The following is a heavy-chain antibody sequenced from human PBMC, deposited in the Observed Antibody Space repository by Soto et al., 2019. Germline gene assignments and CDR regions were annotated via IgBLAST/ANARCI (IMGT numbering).Heavy chain of an antibody. D-gene: IGHD3-10*01. V-gene: IGHV1-3*01. CDR2: INAGNGNT. J-gene: IGHJ6*02. CDR3: ATGGYYYYVLDV. Sequence: ASVKVSCKASGYTFTSYAMHWVRQAPGQRLEWMGWINAGNGNTKYSQKFQGRVTITRDTSASTAYMELSSLRSEDTAVYYCATGGYYYYVLDVWGQGTTVTVSS. CDR1: GYTFTSYA.